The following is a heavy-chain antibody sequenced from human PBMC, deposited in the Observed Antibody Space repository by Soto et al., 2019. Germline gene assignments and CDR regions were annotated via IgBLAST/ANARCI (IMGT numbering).Heavy chain of an antibody. J-gene: IGHJ4*02. CDR2: IYHSGST. CDR3: ASSHAGAHITAAVH. V-gene: IGHV4-30-2*01. Sequence: QLQLQESGSGLVKPSQTLSLTCAVSGGSISSGGYSWSWIRQPPGKGLEWIGYIYHSGSTYYNPSLKIRVTISVDRSKTQFSLKLSSVTAADTAVYYCASSHAGAHITAAVHWGQGTLVTVSS. CDR1: GGSISSGGYS. D-gene: IGHD6-13*01.